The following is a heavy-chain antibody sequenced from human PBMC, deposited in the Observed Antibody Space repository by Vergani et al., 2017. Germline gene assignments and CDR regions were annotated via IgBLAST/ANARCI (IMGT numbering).Heavy chain of an antibody. J-gene: IGHJ4*02. V-gene: IGHV4-34*01. CDR3: ARVPAATYFDF. CDR2: INHSGST. D-gene: IGHD2-2*01. Sequence: QLQLQESGSGLVKPSETLSLTCAVYGGSFSGYYWSWIRQPPGKGLEWIGEINHSGSTKYNPSLKSRVTISVDTSKNQFSLKLSSVAAADTAVYYCARVPAATYFDFWGQGTLVTVSS. CDR1: GGSFSGYY.